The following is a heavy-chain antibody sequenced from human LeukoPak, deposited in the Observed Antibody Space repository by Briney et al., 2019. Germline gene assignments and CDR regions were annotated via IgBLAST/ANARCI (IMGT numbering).Heavy chain of an antibody. CDR2: IYYSGST. Sequence: PSETLSLTCTVSGGSISSSSYYWGWIRRPPGKGLEWIGNIYYSGSTYYNPSLKSRVTISVDTSKNQFSLKLSSVTAADTAVYYCARDQGYCSGGSCYSKYYFDYWGQGTLVTVSS. CDR1: GGSISSSSYY. CDR3: ARDQGYCSGGSCYSKYYFDY. J-gene: IGHJ4*02. V-gene: IGHV4-39*07. D-gene: IGHD2-15*01.